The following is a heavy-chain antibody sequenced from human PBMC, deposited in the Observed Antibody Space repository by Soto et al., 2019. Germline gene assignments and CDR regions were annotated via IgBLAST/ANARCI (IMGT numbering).Heavy chain of an antibody. D-gene: IGHD6-19*01. V-gene: IGHV5-10-1*01. J-gene: IGHJ4*02. CDR2: IDPSDSYI. CDR1: GYTFSGHW. CDR3: ERHGAAIRLGY. Sequence: PGESLKISCKTSGYTFSGHWISWVRQVPGKGLQWMGNIDPSDSYINYNPAFRGHVTFSVDKSNSTAYLHWRSLGPSDTAIYYCERHGAAIRLGYWGQGTLVTGSS.